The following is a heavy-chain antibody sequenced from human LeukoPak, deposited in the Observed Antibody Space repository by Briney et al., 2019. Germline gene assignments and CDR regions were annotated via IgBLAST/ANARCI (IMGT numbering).Heavy chain of an antibody. J-gene: IGHJ6*03. CDR3: ARGGYSSGWYYYYMDV. CDR1: GGTFSSYA. D-gene: IGHD6-19*01. Sequence: SVKVSCKASGGTFSSYAISWVRQAPGQGLEWMGGIIPIFGTANYAQKFQGRVTITADESTSTAYMELSSLRSEDTAVYYCARGGYSSGWYYYYMDVWGKGTTVTVSS. V-gene: IGHV1-69*13. CDR2: IIPIFGTA.